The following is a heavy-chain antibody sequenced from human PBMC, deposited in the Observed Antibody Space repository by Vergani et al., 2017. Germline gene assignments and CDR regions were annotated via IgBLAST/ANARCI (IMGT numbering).Heavy chain of an antibody. Sequence: EVQLVESGGGLVKPGGSLRLSCAASGFTLSRYSMNWVRQAPGKGMEWVSSISSSSSYIYYADSVKGLFTISRDNAKNALYLQMTSLRAEDTAVYYCAQSGSIAAAGPDYWGQGTLVTVSS. CDR3: AQSGSIAAAGPDY. CDR2: ISSSSSYI. V-gene: IGHV3-21*01. D-gene: IGHD6-13*01. J-gene: IGHJ4*02. CDR1: GFTLSRYS.